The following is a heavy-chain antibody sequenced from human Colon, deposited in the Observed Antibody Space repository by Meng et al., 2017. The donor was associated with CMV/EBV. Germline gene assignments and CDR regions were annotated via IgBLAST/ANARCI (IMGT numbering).Heavy chain of an antibody. CDR3: ARGGTIGYSYAIDY. V-gene: IGHV1-69*10. CDR1: GGTFSSHP. CDR2: IIPIVGMP. J-gene: IGHJ4*02. Sequence: SVKVSCKASGGTFSSHPITWFRQVPGQGLEWMGDIIPIVGMPNYPQKFQGRVTMTRDTSISTAHMELSRLRSDDTAVYYCARGGTIGYSYAIDYWGQGTLVTVSS. D-gene: IGHD5-18*01.